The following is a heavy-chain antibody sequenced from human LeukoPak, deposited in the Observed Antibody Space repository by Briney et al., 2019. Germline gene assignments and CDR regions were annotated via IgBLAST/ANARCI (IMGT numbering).Heavy chain of an antibody. CDR2: ISYDGSNK. D-gene: IGHD5-12*01. Sequence: GGSLRLSCAASGFTFSSYAMPWVRQAPGKGLEWVAVISYDGSNKYYADSVKGRFTISRDNSKNTLYLQMNSLRAEDTAVYYCASSSVYVDIVATIDYWGQGTLVTVSS. CDR1: GFTFSSYA. CDR3: ASSSVYVDIVATIDY. V-gene: IGHV3-30-3*01. J-gene: IGHJ4*02.